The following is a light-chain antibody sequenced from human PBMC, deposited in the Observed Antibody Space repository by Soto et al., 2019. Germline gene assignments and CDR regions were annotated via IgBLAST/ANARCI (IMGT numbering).Light chain of an antibody. CDR1: QSVSSSY. CDR2: GAS. CDR3: QQYSSWPPWT. V-gene: IGKV3-15*01. Sequence: EFVLTQSPGTLSLSPGERATLSCRASQSVSSSYLAWYQQKPGQAPRLLIYGASARATGIPARFSGTGSGTEFTLTISNLQSEDFAVYYCQQYSSWPPWTFGQGTKVDIK. J-gene: IGKJ1*01.